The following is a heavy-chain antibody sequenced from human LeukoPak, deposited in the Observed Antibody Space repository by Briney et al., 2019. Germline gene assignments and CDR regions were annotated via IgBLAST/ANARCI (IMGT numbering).Heavy chain of an antibody. CDR1: GGTFSSYA. Sequence: SVKVSGKASGGTFSSYAISWVRQAPGQGLEWMGGITPIFGTANYAQKFQGRVTITADESTSTAYMELSSLRSEDTAVYYCASVGRVWNDGTLYYWGQGTLVTVSS. CDR3: ASVGRVWNDGTLYY. CDR2: ITPIFGTA. V-gene: IGHV1-69*01. J-gene: IGHJ4*02. D-gene: IGHD1-1*01.